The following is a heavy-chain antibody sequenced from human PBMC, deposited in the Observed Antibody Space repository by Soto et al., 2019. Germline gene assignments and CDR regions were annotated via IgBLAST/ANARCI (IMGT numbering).Heavy chain of an antibody. CDR3: ARTSNGWFDP. CDR2: ISGGSTTI. CDR1: GFTFSSYS. D-gene: IGHD2-8*01. J-gene: IGHJ5*02. Sequence: DVQLVESGGGLVQPGGSLRLSCAASGFTFSSYSMNWVRQAPGKGLEWFSYISGGSTTIYYADSVKGRFTISRDNAKNSLYLQMNSLRAEDTAVYYCARTSNGWFDPWGQGTLVTVSS. V-gene: IGHV3-48*01.